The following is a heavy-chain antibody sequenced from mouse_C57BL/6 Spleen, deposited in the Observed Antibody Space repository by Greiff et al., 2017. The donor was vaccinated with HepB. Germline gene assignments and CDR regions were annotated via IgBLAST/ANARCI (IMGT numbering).Heavy chain of an antibody. CDR3: TTPHYYAFDY. CDR1: GFNIKDDY. Sequence: EVQLVESGAELVRPGASVKLSCTASGFNIKDDYMHWVKQRPEQGLEWIGWIDPENGDTEYASKFQGKATITADTSSNTAYLQLSSLTSEDTAVYYCTTPHYYAFDYWGQGTTLTVSS. CDR2: IDPENGDT. D-gene: IGHD1-2*01. V-gene: IGHV14-4*01. J-gene: IGHJ2*01.